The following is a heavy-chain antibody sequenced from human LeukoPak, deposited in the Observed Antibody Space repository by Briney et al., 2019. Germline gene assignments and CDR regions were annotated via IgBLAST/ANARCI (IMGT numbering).Heavy chain of an antibody. V-gene: IGHV3-20*04. Sequence: GGSRRLSCAASGFTFSSYSMNWVRQAPGKGLEWVSGINWNGGSTGYADSVKGRFTISRDNAQNSLYLQMNSLRAEDTALYYCARVASNYDFDYWGQGTLVTVSS. CDR2: INWNGGST. CDR1: GFTFSSYS. D-gene: IGHD4-11*01. CDR3: ARVASNYDFDY. J-gene: IGHJ4*02.